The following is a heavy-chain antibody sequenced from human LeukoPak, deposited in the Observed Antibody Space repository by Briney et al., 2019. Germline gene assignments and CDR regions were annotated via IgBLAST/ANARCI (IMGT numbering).Heavy chain of an antibody. CDR2: ISSFGGTI. CDR3: ARDQGGVGY. Sequence: GGSLRLSCVASRITFSSYSMNWVRQAPGKGLEWVSYISSFGGTINYADSVKGRFTISRDNAKNSLYLQMNSLRAEDTAVYYCARDQGGVGYWGQGTLVTVSS. CDR1: RITFSSYS. V-gene: IGHV3-48*01. J-gene: IGHJ4*02. D-gene: IGHD3-16*01.